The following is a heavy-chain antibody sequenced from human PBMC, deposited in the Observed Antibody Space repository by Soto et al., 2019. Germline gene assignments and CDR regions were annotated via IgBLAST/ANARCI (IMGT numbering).Heavy chain of an antibody. Sequence: QVQLVQSGAEVKKPGASVKVSCKASGYTFSSYGISWVRQAPGQGLEWMGWISAYSGNKKYAQKLQGSVTMTTDTPKSTAYMELRSRRSGDTSVYYCARGDSLDVWGQGTTVTVSS. CDR1: GYTFSSYG. CDR2: ISAYSGNK. CDR3: ARGDSLDV. J-gene: IGHJ6*02. D-gene: IGHD2-21*01. V-gene: IGHV1-18*01.